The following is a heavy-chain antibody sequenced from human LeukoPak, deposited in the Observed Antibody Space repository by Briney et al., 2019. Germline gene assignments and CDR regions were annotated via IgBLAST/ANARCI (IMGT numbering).Heavy chain of an antibody. D-gene: IGHD6-13*01. CDR1: GGSISSYY. CDR3: ARVLAAAGTRFWYNWFDP. CDR2: IYYSGST. Sequence: PSETLSLTCTVSGGSISSYYWSWIRQPPGKGLEWIGYIYYSGSTNYNPSLKSRVTISVDTSKNQFSLKLSSVTTADTAVYYCARVLAAAGTRFWYNWFDPWGQGTLVTVSP. J-gene: IGHJ5*02. V-gene: IGHV4-59*01.